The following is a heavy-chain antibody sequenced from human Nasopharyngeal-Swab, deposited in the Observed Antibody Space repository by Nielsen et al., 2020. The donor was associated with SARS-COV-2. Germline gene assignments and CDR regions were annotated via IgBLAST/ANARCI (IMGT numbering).Heavy chain of an antibody. Sequence: ASVKVSCKASGYTFTSYYMHWVRQAPGQGLEWMGIINPSGGSTSYAQKFRGRVTMTRDTSTSTVYMELSSLRSEDTAVYYCARDRVNTVTTVEPPFWKGYYYYGMDVWGQGTTVTVSS. D-gene: IGHD4-17*01. J-gene: IGHJ6*02. CDR3: ARDRVNTVTTVEPPFWKGYYYYGMDV. V-gene: IGHV1-46*01. CDR2: INPSGGST. CDR1: GYTFTSYY.